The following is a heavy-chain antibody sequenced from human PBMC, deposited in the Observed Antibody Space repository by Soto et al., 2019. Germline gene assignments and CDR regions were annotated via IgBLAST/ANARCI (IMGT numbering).Heavy chain of an antibody. Sequence: PGGSLSLSCAASGFTFSSYAMSWVRQAPGKGLEWVSAISGSGGSTYYADSVKGRFTISRDNSKNTLYLQMNSLRAEDTAVYYCAKYDSSGYYYYYYYGMDVWGQGATVTVSS. V-gene: IGHV3-23*01. CDR3: AKYDSSGYYYYYYYGMDV. CDR1: GFTFSSYA. CDR2: ISGSGGST. D-gene: IGHD3-22*01. J-gene: IGHJ6*02.